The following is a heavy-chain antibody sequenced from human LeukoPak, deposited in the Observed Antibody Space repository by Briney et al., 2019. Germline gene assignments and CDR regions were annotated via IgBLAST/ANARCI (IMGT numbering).Heavy chain of an antibody. CDR2: INHSGST. V-gene: IGHV4-34*01. CDR1: GGSFSGYY. J-gene: IGHJ6*02. CDR3: ARDRYFWGIRAMDV. Sequence: PSETLSLTCAVCGGSFSGYYWSWIRQPPGKGLEWIGEINHSGSTNYNPSLKSRVTISVDTSKNQFSLKLSSVTAADTAVYYCARDRYFWGIRAMDVWGQGTTVTVSS. D-gene: IGHD3-16*02.